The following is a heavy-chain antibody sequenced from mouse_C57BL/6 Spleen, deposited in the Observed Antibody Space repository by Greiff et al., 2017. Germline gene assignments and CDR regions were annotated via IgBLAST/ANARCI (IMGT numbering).Heavy chain of an antibody. J-gene: IGHJ2*01. CDR3: ARGGDFDY. V-gene: IGHV1-69*01. Sequence: QVQLQQPGAELVMPGASVKLSCKASGYTFTSYWMYWVKQRPGQGLEWIGEIDPSDSYTNYNQKFKGKSTLTVDKSSSTAYMQLSSLTSEDSAVYYCARGGDFDYWGQGTTLTVSS. CDR1: GYTFTSYW. CDR2: IDPSDSYT.